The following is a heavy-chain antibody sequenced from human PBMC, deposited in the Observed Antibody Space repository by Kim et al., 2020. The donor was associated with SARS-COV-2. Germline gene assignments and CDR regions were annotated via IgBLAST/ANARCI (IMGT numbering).Heavy chain of an antibody. CDR1: GYTFDTFS. CDR2: INGGNGNT. CDR3: AREGSGSYNWFDP. J-gene: IGHJ5*02. V-gene: IGHV1-3*01. Sequence: ASVKVSCKASGYTFDTFSLYWVRQAPGQRFEWMGWINGGNGNTRYSQTFQGRVTITRDRAVTTAYMELSSLTSKDTAVYYCAREGSGSYNWFDPWGQGTLVTVSS. D-gene: IGHD3-10*01.